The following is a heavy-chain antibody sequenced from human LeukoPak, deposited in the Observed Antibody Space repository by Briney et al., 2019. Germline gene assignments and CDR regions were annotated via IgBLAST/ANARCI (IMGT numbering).Heavy chain of an antibody. J-gene: IGHJ4*01. D-gene: IGHD4-17*01. CDR1: GYTFTSYD. CDR3: ASFGYGDYRYYFDY. V-gene: IGHV1-8*01. CDR2: MNPNSGNT. Sequence: ASVKVSCKASGYTFTSYDINWVRQATGQGLEWMGWMNPNSGNTGYAQKFQGRVTMTRNISISTAYMELSSLRSEDTAVYYCASFGYGDYRYYFDYWGQGTLVTVSS.